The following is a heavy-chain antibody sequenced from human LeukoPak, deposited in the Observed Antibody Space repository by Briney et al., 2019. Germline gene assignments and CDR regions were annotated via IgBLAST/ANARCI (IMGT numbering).Heavy chain of an antibody. CDR3: ARLLWFGYYLDY. V-gene: IGHV3-74*01. D-gene: IGHD3-10*01. CDR1: GFTFSSYW. CDR2: INSDGSST. Sequence: GGSLRLSCAASGFTFSSYWMHWVRQAPGQGLVWVSRINSDGSSTSYADSVKGRFTISRDNAKNTLYLQMNNLRAEDTAVYYCARLLWFGYYLDYWGQGTLVTVSS. J-gene: IGHJ4*02.